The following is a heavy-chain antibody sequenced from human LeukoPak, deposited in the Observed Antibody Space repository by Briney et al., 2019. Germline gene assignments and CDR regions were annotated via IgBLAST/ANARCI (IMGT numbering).Heavy chain of an antibody. D-gene: IGHD6-13*01. J-gene: IGHJ3*02. CDR3: ARGSSGWYDAFDI. CDR1: GYSISSGYY. CDR2: IKQDGSEK. V-gene: IGHV3-7*01. Sequence: ETLSLTCTVSGYSISSGYYWGWVRQAPGKGLEWVANIKQDGSEKYYVDSVKGRFTISRDNAKNSLYLQMNSLRAEDTAVYYCARGSSGWYDAFDIWGQGTMVTVSS.